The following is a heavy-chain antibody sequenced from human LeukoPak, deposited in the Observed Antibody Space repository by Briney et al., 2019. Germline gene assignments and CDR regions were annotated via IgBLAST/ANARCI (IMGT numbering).Heavy chain of an antibody. CDR3: ARSTSGTFDH. D-gene: IGHD5/OR15-5a*01. CDR2: ITSDRRTI. V-gene: IGHV3-48*01. Sequence: GGSLRLSCAASGFTFSSYAMSWVRQAPGKGLEWVSYITSDRRTISYADPVKGRFTISRDNDKRLLYLQMDSLRAGDTAVYYCARSTSGTFDHWGQGMLVTVSS. J-gene: IGHJ4*02. CDR1: GFTFSSYA.